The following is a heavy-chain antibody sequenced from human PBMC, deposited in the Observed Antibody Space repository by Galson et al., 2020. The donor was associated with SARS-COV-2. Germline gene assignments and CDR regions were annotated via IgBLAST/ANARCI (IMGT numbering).Heavy chain of an antibody. V-gene: IGHV3-74*01. CDR2: VNREGVFT. Sequence: GESLNFPCPAPGSTLSNHWMPWARQVPGKGREWVSRVNREGVFTTTAASVTGRFTISKDNAKNSVYLHMNSLRAEDTAVYFCVRDRGAFDIWGQGTMVTVSS. D-gene: IGHD3-10*01. CDR1: GSTLSNHW. J-gene: IGHJ3*02. CDR3: VRDRGAFDI.